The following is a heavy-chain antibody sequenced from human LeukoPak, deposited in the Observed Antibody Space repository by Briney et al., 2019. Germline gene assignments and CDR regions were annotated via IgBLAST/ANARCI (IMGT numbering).Heavy chain of an antibody. J-gene: IGHJ4*02. CDR1: GFTISTYW. CDR2: INSDGSTT. V-gene: IGHV3-74*01. D-gene: IGHD3/OR15-3a*01. Sequence: GGSLRLSCAASGFTISTYWMHWVRQAPGKGLVWVSRINSDGSTTTYADSVKGRFTISRDNAKNLLYLQMNSLRVEDTAVYYCATVGSGATVLDSFDYWGQGTPVTVHS. CDR3: ATVGSGATVLDSFDY.